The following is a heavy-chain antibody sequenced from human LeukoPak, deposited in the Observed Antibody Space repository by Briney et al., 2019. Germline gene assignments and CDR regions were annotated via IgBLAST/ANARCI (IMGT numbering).Heavy chain of an antibody. CDR3: ARGSGTHYYFDY. CDR2: IYSGGST. J-gene: IGHJ4*02. Sequence: GGSLRLSCAASGFTVSSNYMSWVRQAPGKGLEWVSVIYSGGSTYYSDSVKGRFTISRDNSKNTLYLQMNSLRVEDTAVYSCARGSGTHYYFDYRGQGTLVTVSS. CDR1: GFTVSSNY. D-gene: IGHD6-13*01. V-gene: IGHV3-53*01.